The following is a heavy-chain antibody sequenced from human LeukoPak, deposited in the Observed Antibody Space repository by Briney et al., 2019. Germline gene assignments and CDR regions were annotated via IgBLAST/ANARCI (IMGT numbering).Heavy chain of an antibody. D-gene: IGHD6-13*01. J-gene: IGHJ4*02. CDR1: GGSISSGGYY. CDR2: IYYGGST. V-gene: IGHV4-31*03. Sequence: SETLSLTCTVSGGSISSGGYYWSWIRQHPGKGLEWIGYIYYGGSTYYNPSLKSRVTISVDTSKNQFSLKLSSVTAADTAVYYCASIAAAGPVDYWGQGTLVTVSS. CDR3: ASIAAAGPVDY.